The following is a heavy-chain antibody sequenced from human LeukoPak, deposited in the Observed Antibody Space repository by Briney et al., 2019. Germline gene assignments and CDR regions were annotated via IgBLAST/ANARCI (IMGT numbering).Heavy chain of an antibody. D-gene: IGHD5-18*01. Sequence: GGSLRLSCAASGFTFSSYAMSWVRQAPGKGLEWVSGISGSGGSTYYADSVRGRFTISRDNSRNTLCLQMNSLRAEDTAVYYCAKELWDTAGFDPWGQGTLVTVSS. J-gene: IGHJ5*02. CDR3: AKELWDTAGFDP. V-gene: IGHV3-23*01. CDR1: GFTFSSYA. CDR2: ISGSGGST.